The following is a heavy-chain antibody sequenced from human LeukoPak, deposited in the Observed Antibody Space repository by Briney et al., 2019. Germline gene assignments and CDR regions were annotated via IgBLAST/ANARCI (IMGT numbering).Heavy chain of an antibody. V-gene: IGHV1-24*01. Sequence: ASVKVSCKVSGYTLTDLSMHWVRQTPGSGPEWMGGFDPEAGETVYAQKFQGRVTMTDGTSTDTAYMELSSLRSEDTAVYYCAADSRRSSGWFLPDRFDIWGQGTKVTVPS. CDR3: AADSRRSSGWFLPDRFDI. D-gene: IGHD6-19*01. CDR1: GYTLTDLS. CDR2: FDPEAGET. J-gene: IGHJ3*02.